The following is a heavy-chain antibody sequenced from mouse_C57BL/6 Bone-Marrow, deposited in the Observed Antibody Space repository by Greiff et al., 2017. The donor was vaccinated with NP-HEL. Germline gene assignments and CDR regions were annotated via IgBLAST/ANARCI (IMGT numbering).Heavy chain of an antibody. CDR1: GYTFTSYG. CDR3: ARFGNPYYFDY. Sequence: VKVVESGAELARPGASVKLSCKASGYTFTSYGISWVKQRTGQGLEWIGEIYPRSGNTYYNEKFKGKATLTADKSSSTAYMELRSLTSEDSAVYFCARFGNPYYFDYWGQGTTLTVSS. J-gene: IGHJ2*01. CDR2: IYPRSGNT. D-gene: IGHD2-1*01. V-gene: IGHV1-81*01.